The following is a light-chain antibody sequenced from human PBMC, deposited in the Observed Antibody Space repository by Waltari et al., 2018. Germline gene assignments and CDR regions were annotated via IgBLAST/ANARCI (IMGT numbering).Light chain of an antibody. CDR3: CSYVGLGTYV. CDR2: EVT. V-gene: IGLV2-23*02. J-gene: IGLJ1*01. Sequence: QSGLAQPASASGSPGQSITITCTGTSSDVGNYNLVYWYQPPPGKAPRLLIYEVTKRAPGTSDRFSASKSGNTASLSISGLQAQEDEADYYCCSYVGLGTYVFGTGTKVTV. CDR1: SSDVGNYNL.